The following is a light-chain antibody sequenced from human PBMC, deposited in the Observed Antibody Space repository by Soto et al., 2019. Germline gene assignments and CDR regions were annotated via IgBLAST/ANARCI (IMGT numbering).Light chain of an antibody. CDR2: EVS. J-gene: IGLJ1*01. CDR3: SLYTTDSTYV. CDR1: SSDFGSYNL. Sequence: HSMLTHPPSLSGSPGQSVTISCTGTSSDFGSYNLVSWYQRPPGTGPKLVIYEVSNLPSGIPDRFSGSKSGNTASLTISGLQAEDEAEYYCSLYTTDSTYVFGTGTKV. V-gene: IGLV2-18*01.